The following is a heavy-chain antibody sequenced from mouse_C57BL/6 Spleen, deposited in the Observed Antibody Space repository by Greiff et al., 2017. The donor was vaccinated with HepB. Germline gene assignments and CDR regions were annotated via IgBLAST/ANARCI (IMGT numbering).Heavy chain of an antibody. CDR1: GYAFSSSW. Sequence: VQLQQSGPELVKPGASVKISCKASGYAFSSSWMNWVKQRPGKGLEWIGRIYPGDGDTNYNGKFKGKATLTADKSSSTAYMQLSSLTSEDSAVYFCARVGLRGLYFDVWGTGTTVTVSS. V-gene: IGHV1-82*01. J-gene: IGHJ1*03. CDR3: ARVGLRGLYFDV. D-gene: IGHD2-4*01. CDR2: IYPGDGDT.